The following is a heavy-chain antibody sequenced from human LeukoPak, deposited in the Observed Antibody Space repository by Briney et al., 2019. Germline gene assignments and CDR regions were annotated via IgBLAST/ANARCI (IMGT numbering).Heavy chain of an antibody. D-gene: IGHD2-15*01. CDR1: GFTFSNYW. Sequence: AGGSLRLSCAASGFTFSNYWMHWVRQAPGKGLVWVSHINPDETSTTYADSVKGRFTVSRDNAKNTLSLQMNSLRAEDTAVYYCARGFLCSGGSCYDTLFYYWGQGTLVTVSS. CDR2: INPDETST. J-gene: IGHJ4*02. CDR3: ARGFLCSGGSCYDTLFYY. V-gene: IGHV3-74*01.